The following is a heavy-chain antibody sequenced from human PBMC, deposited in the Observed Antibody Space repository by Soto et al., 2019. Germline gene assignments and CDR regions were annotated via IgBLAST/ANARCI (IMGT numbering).Heavy chain of an antibody. J-gene: IGHJ4*02. Sequence: QVQLQESGPGLVKPSETLSLTCTVSGGSISSYYWSWIRQPPGKGLEWIGYIYYSGSTNYNPSLKRRVTISVDTSKNQCSLKLSSVTAADTAGYYCARRWGTPFDYWGQGTLVTVSS. D-gene: IGHD3-16*01. CDR1: GGSISSYY. V-gene: IGHV4-59*08. CDR3: ARRWGTPFDY. CDR2: IYYSGST.